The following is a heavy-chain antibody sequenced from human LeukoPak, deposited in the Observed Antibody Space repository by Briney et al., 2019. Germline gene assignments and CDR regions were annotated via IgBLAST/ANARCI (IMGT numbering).Heavy chain of an antibody. D-gene: IGHD6-19*01. V-gene: IGHV3-30-3*01. CDR2: ISYDGSNK. CDR1: GFTFSSYA. J-gene: IGHJ4*02. Sequence: PGRSLRLSCAASGFTFSSYAMHWVRQAPGKGLEWVAVISYDGSNKYYADSVKGRFTISRDNSKNTLYLQMNSLRAEDTAVYYCARDGTGIAVAGTFDYWGQGTLVTVSS. CDR3: ARDGTGIAVAGTFDY.